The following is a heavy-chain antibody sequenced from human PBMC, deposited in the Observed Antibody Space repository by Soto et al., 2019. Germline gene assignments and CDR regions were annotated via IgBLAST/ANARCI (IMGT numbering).Heavy chain of an antibody. Sequence: QVQLVESGGGVVQPVRSLRLSCAASGFTFSSYAMQWVRQAPGKGLEWVAVISYDGSNKYYADSVKGRFTISRDNSKNTLYLQMNSLRVEDTAVYYCARDHDYGDYYYGMDVWGQGTTVTVSS. CDR3: ARDHDYGDYYYGMDV. V-gene: IGHV3-30-3*01. CDR2: ISYDGSNK. J-gene: IGHJ6*02. D-gene: IGHD4-17*01. CDR1: GFTFSSYA.